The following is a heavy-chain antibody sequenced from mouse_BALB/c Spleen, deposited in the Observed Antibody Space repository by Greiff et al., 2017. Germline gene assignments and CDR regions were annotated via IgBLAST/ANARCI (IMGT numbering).Heavy chain of an antibody. J-gene: IGHJ3*01. Sequence: VQLQQSGTVLARPGASVKMSCKASGYSFTSYWMHWVKQRPGQGLEWIGAIYPGNSDTSYNQKFKGKAKLTAVTSASTAYMELSSLTNEDSAVYYCTGGYYPLFAYWGQGTLVTVSA. V-gene: IGHV1-5*01. D-gene: IGHD2-3*01. CDR2: IYPGNSDT. CDR3: TGGYYPLFAY. CDR1: GYSFTSYW.